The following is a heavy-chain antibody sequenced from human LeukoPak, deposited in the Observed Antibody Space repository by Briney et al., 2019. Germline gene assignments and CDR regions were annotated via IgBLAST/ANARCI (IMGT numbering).Heavy chain of an antibody. D-gene: IGHD5-12*01. CDR1: GDSISGFY. V-gene: IGHV4-59*01. J-gene: IGHJ4*02. Sequence: SETLSLTCTVSGDSISGFYWNWIRQPPGKGLEWIGYIYYSGSTNYSPSLKSRVTISLDTSKNQFSLKLSSVTAADTAVYYCARSTWLLDKWGQGTLVTVSS. CDR2: IYYSGST. CDR3: ARSTWLLDK.